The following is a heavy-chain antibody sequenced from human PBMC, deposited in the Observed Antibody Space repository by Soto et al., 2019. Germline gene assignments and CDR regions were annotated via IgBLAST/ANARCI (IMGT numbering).Heavy chain of an antibody. J-gene: IGHJ4*02. D-gene: IGHD1-26*01. CDR1: GDSMSKYY. Sequence: PSETLSLTCTVSGDSMSKYYWSWIRQPAGKGLEWIGRIYTSGSTNYNPSLKSRVNMSIDTSNNHFSLNLKSVTAADAAVYYCARTVGAAYYFDFWGQGALGTSPQ. V-gene: IGHV4-4*07. CDR2: IYTSGST. CDR3: ARTVGAAYYFDF.